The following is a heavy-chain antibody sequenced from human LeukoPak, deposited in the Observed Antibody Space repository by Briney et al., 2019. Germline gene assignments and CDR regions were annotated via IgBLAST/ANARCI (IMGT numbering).Heavy chain of an antibody. V-gene: IGHV3-23*01. CDR3: AKLPCGARTGESIDY. D-gene: IGHD3-10*01. CDR1: GFTFSSFA. CDR2: ISRRGGST. Sequence: SGGSLRLSCAASGFTFSSFAKSWVRQDPGKGLEWVLTISRRGGSTYYADSVKGRFTTSRDNSKNTLYLQMNSLRAEDSAVYFCAKLPCGARTGESIDYWGQGTQVTVSS. J-gene: IGHJ4*02.